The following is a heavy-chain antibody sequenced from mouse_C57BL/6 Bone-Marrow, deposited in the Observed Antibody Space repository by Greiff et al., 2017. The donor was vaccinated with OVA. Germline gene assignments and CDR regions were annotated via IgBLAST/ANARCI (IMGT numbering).Heavy chain of an antibody. J-gene: IGHJ1*03. CDR2: ILPGSGST. CDR3: ARGTSTASRYRGWYFDV. Sequence: VQLQQSGAELMKPGASVKLSCKATGYTFTGYWIEWVKQRPGHGLEWIGEILPGSGSTNYNEKFKGKATFTADTSSNTAYMQLSSLTTEDSAIYYYARGTSTASRYRGWYFDVWGTGTTVTVSS. V-gene: IGHV1-9*01. CDR1: GYTFTGYW. D-gene: IGHD1-2*01.